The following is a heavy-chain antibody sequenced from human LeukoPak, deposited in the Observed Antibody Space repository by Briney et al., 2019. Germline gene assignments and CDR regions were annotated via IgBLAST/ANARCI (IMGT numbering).Heavy chain of an antibody. Sequence: PSETLSLTCTVSGGSITSYYWSWIRQPPGKGLEWIGDIYYSGSTHYNPSLKSRVTISVDTSKTQFSLKLSSVTAADAAVYSCARGWGYFDSWGQGTLVTVSS. CDR3: ARGWGYFDS. CDR2: IYYSGST. D-gene: IGHD7-27*01. V-gene: IGHV4-59*01. CDR1: GGSITSYY. J-gene: IGHJ4*02.